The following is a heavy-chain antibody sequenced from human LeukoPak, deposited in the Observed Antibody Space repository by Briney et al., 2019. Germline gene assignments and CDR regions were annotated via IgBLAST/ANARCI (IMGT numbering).Heavy chain of an antibody. V-gene: IGHV3-66*01. Sequence: GGSLRLSCAASGFTFSSYEMNWVRQAPGKGLEWVSLIYSGGSTYYADSVKGRFTISRDNSKNTLYLQMNSLRAEDTAVYYCAKVITTTVTTTYYFDYWGQGTLVTVSS. CDR2: IYSGGST. J-gene: IGHJ4*02. CDR3: AKVITTTVTTTYYFDY. D-gene: IGHD4-17*01. CDR1: GFTFSSYE.